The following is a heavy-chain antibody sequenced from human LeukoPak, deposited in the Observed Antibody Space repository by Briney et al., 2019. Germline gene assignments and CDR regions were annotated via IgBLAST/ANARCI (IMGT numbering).Heavy chain of an antibody. CDR3: ARTPRGVRGVITYFDY. Sequence: GGSLRLSCVASGFTFSNYWMRWVRQVPGRGLEWVANINQDGSEKYYVESVKGRFTISRDNAKNSLYLQMNSLRAEDTAVYYCARTPRGVRGVITYFDYWGQGTLVTVSS. CDR2: INQDGSEK. J-gene: IGHJ4*02. D-gene: IGHD3-10*01. V-gene: IGHV3-7*03. CDR1: GFTFSNYW.